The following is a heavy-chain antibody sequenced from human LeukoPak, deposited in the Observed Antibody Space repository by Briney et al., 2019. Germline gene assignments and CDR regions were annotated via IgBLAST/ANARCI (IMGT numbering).Heavy chain of an antibody. CDR1: GYTFTSYY. Sequence: ASVKVSCKESGYTFTSYYMHWVRQAPGQGLEWMGIINPSGGSTSYAQKIQGRDTMTRDTSTSTVYMELSSLRSEDTAVYYCARPLLRTGFDPWGQGTLVTVSS. CDR2: INPSGGST. D-gene: IGHD3-16*01. J-gene: IGHJ5*02. CDR3: ARPLLRTGFDP. V-gene: IGHV1-46*01.